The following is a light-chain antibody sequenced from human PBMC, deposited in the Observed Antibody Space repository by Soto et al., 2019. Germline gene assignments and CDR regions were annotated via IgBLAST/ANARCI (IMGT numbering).Light chain of an antibody. Sequence: DIQMTQSPSTLSASVGDRVTITCRASQSISSWLAWYQQKPGKAPKLLIYKASSLESGVPSRFSGSGSGTEFTLTISSLQPDDFATYYCQQYNRSSPETFGQGTKVDIK. V-gene: IGKV1-5*03. J-gene: IGKJ1*01. CDR3: QQYNRSSPET. CDR1: QSISSW. CDR2: KAS.